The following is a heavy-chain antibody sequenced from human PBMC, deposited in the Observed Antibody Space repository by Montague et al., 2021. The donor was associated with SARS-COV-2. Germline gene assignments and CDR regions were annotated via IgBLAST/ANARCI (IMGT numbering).Heavy chain of an antibody. Sequence: SETRSLTCTVSGGSISSYYWSWIRQPPGKGLEWIGYIYYSGSTNYNPSLKSRVTISVDTPKNQFSLKLSSATAADTAVYYCARRGLGYCSGGSCPNAFDIWGQGTMVTVSS. D-gene: IGHD2-15*01. J-gene: IGHJ3*02. CDR2: IYYSGST. V-gene: IGHV4-59*01. CDR1: GGSISSYY. CDR3: ARRGLGYCSGGSCPNAFDI.